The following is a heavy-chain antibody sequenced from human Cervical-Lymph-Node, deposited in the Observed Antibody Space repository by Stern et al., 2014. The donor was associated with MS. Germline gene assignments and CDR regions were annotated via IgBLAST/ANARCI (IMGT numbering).Heavy chain of an antibody. CDR1: GGYISSSPYY. J-gene: IGHJ2*01. CDR3: ARHDRDASGGDWYLDL. Sequence: QVQLQESGPGLVKPSETLSLTCSVFGGYISSSPYYWGWIRQPPRKGLEWIGRIYYTGSTYYKTSLRSRVTIFGETSRNQVSLRLNSVPAADTAVYYCARHDRDASGGDWYLDLWGRGTLVIVSS. D-gene: IGHD5-24*01. V-gene: IGHV4-39*01. CDR2: IYYTGST.